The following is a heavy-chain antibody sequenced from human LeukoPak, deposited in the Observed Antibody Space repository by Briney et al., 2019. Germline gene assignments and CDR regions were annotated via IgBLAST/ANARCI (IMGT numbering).Heavy chain of an antibody. J-gene: IGHJ1*01. Sequence: GGSLRLSCAASGFTFSSYGMHWVRQAPGKGLEWVAVISYDGSNKYYADSVKGRFTTSRDNSKNTLYLQMNSLRAEDTAVYYCANFDYGGNADFQHWGQGTLVTVSS. CDR2: ISYDGSNK. CDR1: GFTFSSYG. D-gene: IGHD4-23*01. CDR3: ANFDYGGNADFQH. V-gene: IGHV3-30*18.